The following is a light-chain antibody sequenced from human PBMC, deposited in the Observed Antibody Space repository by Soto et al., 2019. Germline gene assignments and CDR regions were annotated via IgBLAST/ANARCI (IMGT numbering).Light chain of an antibody. CDR1: QGISNY. V-gene: IGKV1-27*01. J-gene: IGKJ3*01. CDR3: EKYNSALFS. CDR2: AAS. Sequence: DIQMTQSPSSLSASVGDRVTITCRASQGISNYLAWYQQKPGKVPKLLIYAASTLQSGAPSPSSGSGSCSDFTPSIRSLQTNYGANDDGEKYNSALFSFGPGTKVDSK.